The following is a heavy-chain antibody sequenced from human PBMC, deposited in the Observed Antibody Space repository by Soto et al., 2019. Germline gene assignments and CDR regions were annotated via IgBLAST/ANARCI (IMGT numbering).Heavy chain of an antibody. Sequence: SVKVSGKASGYTFTSYGICWVRQAPGQGLEWVGWISSYNGNTNYAQKLQGRVTMTTDTSTSTAYLELRSLRSDDTAVYYCARVDVAGPNWFDPWGQGTLVPVPS. J-gene: IGHJ5*02. D-gene: IGHD6-19*01. V-gene: IGHV1-18*04. CDR2: ISSYNGNT. CDR1: GYTFTSYG. CDR3: ARVDVAGPNWFDP.